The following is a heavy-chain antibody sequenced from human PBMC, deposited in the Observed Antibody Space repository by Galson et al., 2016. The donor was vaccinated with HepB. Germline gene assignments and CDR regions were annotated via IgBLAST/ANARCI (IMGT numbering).Heavy chain of an antibody. J-gene: IGHJ4*02. CDR1: GDSLSSSNW. V-gene: IGHV4-4*02. D-gene: IGHD3-22*01. CDR3: ARVYVVRGSGYYIFDY. CDR2: IYHSGRT. Sequence: ETLSLTCGVSGDSLSSSNWWNWVRQPPGKGLEWIGEIYHSGRTSYNPSLKSRVTISIDNSKNQFSLNLTSVTAADTAVYYCARVYVVRGSGYYIFDYWGQGTLVAVSS.